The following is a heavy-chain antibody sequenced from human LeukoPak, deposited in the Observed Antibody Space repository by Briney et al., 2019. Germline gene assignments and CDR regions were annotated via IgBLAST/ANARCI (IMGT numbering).Heavy chain of an antibody. J-gene: IGHJ6*02. Sequence: GGSLSLSCAASGFTFSSYEMNWVRQAPGKGLEWVSYISSSGSTIYYADSVKGRFTISRDNAKNSLYLQMNSLRAENTAVYYCARDRRVVVPDYYYYYGMDVWGQGTTVTVSS. D-gene: IGHD2-2*01. V-gene: IGHV3-48*03. CDR2: ISSSGSTI. CDR1: GFTFSSYE. CDR3: ARDRRVVVPDYYYYYGMDV.